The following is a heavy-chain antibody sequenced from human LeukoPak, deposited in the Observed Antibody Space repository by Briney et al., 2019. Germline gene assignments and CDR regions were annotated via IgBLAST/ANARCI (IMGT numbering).Heavy chain of an antibody. CDR1: GGSISSSSYY. J-gene: IGHJ4*02. CDR2: IYYSGST. D-gene: IGHD3-9*01. Sequence: SETLSLTCTVSGGSISSSSYYWGWIRQPPGKGLEWIGSIYYSGSTYYNPSLKSRVTISVDTSKNQFSLKLSSVTAADTAVYYCARLRSYYDILTGYTYYIDYWGQGTLVTVSS. CDR3: ARLRSYYDILTGYTYYIDY. V-gene: IGHV4-39*01.